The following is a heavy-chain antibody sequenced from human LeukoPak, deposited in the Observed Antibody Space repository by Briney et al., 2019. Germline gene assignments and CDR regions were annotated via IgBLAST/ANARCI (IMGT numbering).Heavy chain of an antibody. CDR2: IIPIFGTA. Sequence: HAASVKVSCKASGGTFSSYAISWVRQAPGQGLEWMGGIIPIFGTANYAQKFQGRVTITTDESTSTAYTELSSLRSEDTAVYYCARDLGGGTTHGDYWGQGTLVTVSS. J-gene: IGHJ4*02. CDR1: GGTFSSYA. D-gene: IGHD1-7*01. CDR3: ARDLGGGTTHGDY. V-gene: IGHV1-69*05.